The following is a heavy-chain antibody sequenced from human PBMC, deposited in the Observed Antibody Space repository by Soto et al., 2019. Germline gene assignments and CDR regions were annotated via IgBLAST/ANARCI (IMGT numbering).Heavy chain of an antibody. CDR2: ISAVGGST. Sequence: GGSLRLSCVASGFTFSIYAMNWVRQAPGKGLEWVSTISAVGGSTYYADSMKGRFTISRDNSKNTLYLQMNSLRAEDTAIYYYARDYDRKGWGSSTFDIWGQGTMVTVSS. D-gene: IGHD7-27*01. CDR1: GFTFSIYA. J-gene: IGHJ3*02. V-gene: IGHV3-23*01. CDR3: ARDYDRKGWGSSTFDI.